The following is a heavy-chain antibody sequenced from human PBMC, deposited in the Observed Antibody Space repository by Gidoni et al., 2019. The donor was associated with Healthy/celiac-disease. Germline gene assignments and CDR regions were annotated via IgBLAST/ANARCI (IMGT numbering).Heavy chain of an antibody. Sequence: QVQLQESGPGLVKPSQTLSLTCPVSGGSIRSGDYYWSWIRQPPGKGLEWIGYIYYSGSTYYNPSLKSRVTISVDTSKNQFSLKLSSVTAADTAVYYCASLTTVVIRGFDYWGQGTLVTVSS. D-gene: IGHD4-17*01. V-gene: IGHV4-30-4*01. CDR3: ASLTTVVIRGFDY. CDR1: GGSIRSGDYY. CDR2: IYYSGST. J-gene: IGHJ4*02.